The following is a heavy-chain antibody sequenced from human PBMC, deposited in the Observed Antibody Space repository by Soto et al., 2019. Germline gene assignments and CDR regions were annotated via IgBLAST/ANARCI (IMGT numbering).Heavy chain of an antibody. CDR2: ISSSGSTI. V-gene: IGHV3-48*01. Sequence: GGSLRLSCAASGFTFSRYNMNWVRQAPGKGLEWVSYISSSGSTIYYAASVKGRFTISRDNVKNSLYLQMNNLRAEDTAVYYCARDGRVLDYLLNDCFDFWGQGTVVTVSS. CDR3: ARDGRVLDYLLNDCFDF. J-gene: IGHJ3*01. D-gene: IGHD3-3*01. CDR1: GFTFSRYN.